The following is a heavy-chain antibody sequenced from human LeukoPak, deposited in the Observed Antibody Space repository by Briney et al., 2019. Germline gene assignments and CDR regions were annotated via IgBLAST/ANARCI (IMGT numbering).Heavy chain of an antibody. J-gene: IGHJ4*02. V-gene: IGHV7-4-1*02. Sequence: ASVKVSCKASGYTFTNYGMKWVRQAPGQGLEGMGWTNTNTGNPTYAQGFTGRFVFSLDTSVTTAYLQISSLIPEDTAVYYFFFFKQKTAYEIDYWGQGTLVTVSS. D-gene: IGHD2-21*01. CDR1: GYTFTNYG. CDR2: TNTNTGNP. CDR3: FFFKQKTAYEIDY.